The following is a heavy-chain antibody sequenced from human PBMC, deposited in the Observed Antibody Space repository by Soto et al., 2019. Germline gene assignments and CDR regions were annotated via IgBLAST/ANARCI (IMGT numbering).Heavy chain of an antibody. J-gene: IGHJ6*03. CDR2: MNPNSGNT. D-gene: IGHD3-10*01. CDR1: GYTFTSYD. Sequence: ASVKVSCKASGYTFTSYDINWVRQATGQGLEWMGWMNPNSGNTGYAQKFEGRVTMTRNTSISTAYMELSSLRSEDTAVYYCARGVPPERLLWFGELLYSHYYYYMDVWGKGTTVTVSS. V-gene: IGHV1-8*01. CDR3: ARGVPPERLLWFGELLYSHYYYYMDV.